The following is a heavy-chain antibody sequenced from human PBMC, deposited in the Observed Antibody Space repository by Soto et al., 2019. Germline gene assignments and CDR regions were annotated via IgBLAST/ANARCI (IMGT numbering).Heavy chain of an antibody. CDR1: GCTFSISS. D-gene: IGHD3-22*01. V-gene: IGHV3-21*01. Sequence: GGARRLSCAASGCTFSISSMHWFRHPPGKGLEWVSSISGTSDYISYADSVKGRFTISRDNAKNSLYLQMNSLRAEDTVVYYFVMSYDGDSLDLFSSRGQGAPVIGSA. CDR2: ISGTSDYI. CDR3: VMSYDGDSLDLFSS. J-gene: IGHJ5*01.